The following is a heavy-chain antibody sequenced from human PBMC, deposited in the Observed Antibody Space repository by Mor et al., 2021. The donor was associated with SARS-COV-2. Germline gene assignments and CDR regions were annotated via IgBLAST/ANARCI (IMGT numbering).Heavy chain of an antibody. V-gene: IGHV3-53*04. J-gene: IGHJ6*02. CDR2: GGST. Sequence: GGSTYYADSVKGRFTISRHNSKNTLYLQMNSLRAEDTAVYYCARPRRGYYDSSGYYPYYYYGMDVWGQGTTVTVSS. D-gene: IGHD3-22*01. CDR3: ARPRRGYYDSSGYYPYYYYGMDV.